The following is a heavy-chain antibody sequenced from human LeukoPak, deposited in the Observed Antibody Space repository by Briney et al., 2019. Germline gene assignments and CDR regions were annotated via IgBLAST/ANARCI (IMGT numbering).Heavy chain of an antibody. CDR3: ARDQGVAGVVTDPYYYGMDV. Sequence: VVLGGSLRLSCAASGFTFSSYGMHWVRQAPGKGLEWVAVIWYDGSNKYYADSVKGRFTISRDNSKNTLYLQMNSLRAEDTAVYYCARDQGVAGVVTDPYYYGMDVWGQGTTVTVSS. D-gene: IGHD3-3*01. J-gene: IGHJ6*02. V-gene: IGHV3-33*01. CDR2: IWYDGSNK. CDR1: GFTFSSYG.